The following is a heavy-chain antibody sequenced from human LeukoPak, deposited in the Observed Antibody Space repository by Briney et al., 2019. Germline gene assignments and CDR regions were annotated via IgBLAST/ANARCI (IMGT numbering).Heavy chain of an antibody. CDR3: ASRSSIWSGYQDTLYYFDS. CDR1: GGSISSYY. D-gene: IGHD3-3*01. J-gene: IGHJ4*02. Sequence: ASETLSLTCTVSGGSISSYYWSWIRQPPGKRLEWIGHIYYSGSTNYNPSHKSRVTISVDTSKNQFSLKLSSVTAADTAVYYCASRSSIWSGYQDTLYYFDSWGQGTLVTVSS. V-gene: IGHV4-59*01. CDR2: IYYSGST.